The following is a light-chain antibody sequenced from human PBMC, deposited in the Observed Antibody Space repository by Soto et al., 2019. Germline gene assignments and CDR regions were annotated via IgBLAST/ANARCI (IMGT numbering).Light chain of an antibody. CDR2: DAS. J-gene: IGKJ1*01. CDR3: QQYNSYRWT. CDR1: QSITTW. V-gene: IGKV1-5*01. Sequence: DTQMTQPPSTLSTSVGDRVTFTSRASQSITTWLAWYQQKPGNAPNVMIYDASTLQSGGPSRFSGSASGTEFTLTIRSLPRDDFATYYCQQYNSYRWTFGQGTKVDIK.